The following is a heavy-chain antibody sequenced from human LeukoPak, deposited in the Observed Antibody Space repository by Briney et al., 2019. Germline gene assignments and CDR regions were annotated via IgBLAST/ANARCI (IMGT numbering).Heavy chain of an antibody. Sequence: SETLSLTCTVSGGSISSYYWSWIRQPAGKGLEWIGYIYYSGSTYYNPSLKSRVTISVDTSKNQFSLKLSSVTAADTAVYYCARQYSDILTGYHRGELYWYFDLWGRGTLVTVSS. V-gene: IGHV4-59*08. D-gene: IGHD3-9*01. CDR3: ARQYSDILTGYHRGELYWYFDL. CDR1: GGSISSYY. CDR2: IYYSGST. J-gene: IGHJ2*01.